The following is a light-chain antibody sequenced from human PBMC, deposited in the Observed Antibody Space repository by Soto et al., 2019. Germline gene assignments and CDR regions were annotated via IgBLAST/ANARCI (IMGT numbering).Light chain of an antibody. CDR3: QSDDSSLSCFYV. CDR1: SSNIGAGYD. V-gene: IGLV1-40*01. Sequence: QSVLTQPPSVSGAPGQRVTISCTGSSSNIGAGYDVHWYQQLPGTAPKLLIYGNSNRPSGVPDRFSGSKSGTSASLAITGLQDEDEADYYCQSDDSSLSCFYVFGTGTNVTV. CDR2: GNS. J-gene: IGLJ1*01.